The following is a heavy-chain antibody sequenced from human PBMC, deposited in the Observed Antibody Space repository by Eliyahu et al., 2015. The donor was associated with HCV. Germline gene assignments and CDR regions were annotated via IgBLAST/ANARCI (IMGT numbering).Heavy chain of an antibody. CDR2: IHYSGST. CDR3: ASGGGGIAVTGTGGWFDP. J-gene: IGHJ5*02. CDR1: GCXITTYX. Sequence: QVQLQESGPGLVKPSETLSLTCTVSGCXITTYXWSWIRQPPGKGLEWLGYIHYSGSTNYNPXLKSRVTISVDTSKNQFSLNVTSVTAADTAMYYCASGGGGIAVTGTGGWFDPWGQGTLVTVSS. V-gene: IGHV4-59*01. D-gene: IGHD6-19*01.